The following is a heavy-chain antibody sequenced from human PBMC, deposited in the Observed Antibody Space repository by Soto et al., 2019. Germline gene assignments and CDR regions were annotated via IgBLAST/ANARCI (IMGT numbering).Heavy chain of an antibody. V-gene: IGHV4-59*01. CDR3: ARTKYISSSSPLDI. Sequence: QVQLQESGPGLVKPSETLSLTCTVSGGSISSYYWGWIRQSPGQGLEWIGYISYSGSTNYNPSLMSRVTISLDTSKNLFSLRLSSVTAADTAVYYCARTKYISSSSPLDIWGQGTMVTGSS. CDR1: GGSISSYY. J-gene: IGHJ3*02. CDR2: ISYSGST. D-gene: IGHD6-6*01.